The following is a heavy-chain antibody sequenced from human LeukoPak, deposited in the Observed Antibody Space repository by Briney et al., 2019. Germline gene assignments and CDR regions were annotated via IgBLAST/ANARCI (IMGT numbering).Heavy chain of an antibody. CDR2: IYTSGST. Sequence: KPSETLFLTCTVSGGSISSYSWSWIRQPAGKGLEWIGRIYTSGSTNYNPSLQSRVTMSVDTSKNQFSLNLSSVTAADTAVYYRARVGGYYNRFDFWGQGTLVTVSS. D-gene: IGHD4-23*01. V-gene: IGHV4-4*07. CDR1: GGSISSYS. J-gene: IGHJ5*01. CDR3: ARVGGYYNRFDF.